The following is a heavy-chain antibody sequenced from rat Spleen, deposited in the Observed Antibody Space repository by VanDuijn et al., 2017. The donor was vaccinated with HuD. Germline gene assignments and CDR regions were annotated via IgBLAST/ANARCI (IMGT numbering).Heavy chain of an antibody. CDR2: ISYDGNTT. CDR1: GFTFSDNY. V-gene: IGHV5-20*01. CDR3: TTENYWLAY. Sequence: EVQLVESNGGLVQPGRSLKLSCAASGFTFSDNYMAWVRQAPTKGLEWVATISYDGNTTYYRDSVKGRFTIPRENTKSTLYLQMNSLRSEDTAAYDCTTENYWLAYWGQGTLVTVAS. D-gene: IGHD1-10*01. J-gene: IGHJ3*01.